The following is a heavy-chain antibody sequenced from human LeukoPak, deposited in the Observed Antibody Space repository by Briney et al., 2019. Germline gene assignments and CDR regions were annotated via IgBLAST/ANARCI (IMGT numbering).Heavy chain of an antibody. CDR1: GYTFINYA. V-gene: IGHV7-4-1*02. CDR3: ARGVGTGSHYD. Sequence: ASAKVSCKASGYTFINYAMNWVRQAPGQGLEWMGWINTNTGHPTYAQGFTGRFVFSLDSSVSTAYLQISSLKAEDTAVYYCARGVGTGSHYDWGQGTMVTVSS. CDR2: INTNTGHP. D-gene: IGHD1-26*01. J-gene: IGHJ4*02.